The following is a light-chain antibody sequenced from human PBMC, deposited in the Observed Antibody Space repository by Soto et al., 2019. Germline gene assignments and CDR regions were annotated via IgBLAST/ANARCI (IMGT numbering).Light chain of an antibody. J-gene: IGKJ1*01. CDR2: GAS. CDR1: QSVTSNS. Sequence: EIVLTQSPGTLSLSPGERATLSCRASQSVTSNSLAWYRQKPGQAPGLLFYGASNRATGIPDRFSGSGSGTDFTLTISRLEPEDFAVYYCQQYVSSPLTFGQGTKVEI. V-gene: IGKV3-20*01. CDR3: QQYVSSPLT.